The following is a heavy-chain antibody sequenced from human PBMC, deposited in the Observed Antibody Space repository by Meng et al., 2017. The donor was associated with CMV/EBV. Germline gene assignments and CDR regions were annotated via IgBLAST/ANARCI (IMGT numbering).Heavy chain of an antibody. V-gene: IGHV3-33*06. CDR2: LWYDGSNK. D-gene: IGHD3-3*01. CDR1: GFTFSSYG. Sequence: GESLKISCAASGFTFSSYGMHWVRQAPGKGLEWVAVLWYDGSNKYYADSVKGRFTISRDNSKNTLYLQMNSLRAEETAVYYCAKALNDFWSGYYTGLYYYYGMDVWGQGTTVTVSS. J-gene: IGHJ6*02. CDR3: AKALNDFWSGYYTGLYYYYGMDV.